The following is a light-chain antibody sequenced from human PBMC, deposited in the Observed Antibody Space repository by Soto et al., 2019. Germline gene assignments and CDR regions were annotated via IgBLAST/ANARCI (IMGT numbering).Light chain of an antibody. V-gene: IGKV3-20*01. CDR3: QQYGSSPPYT. Sequence: EIVLTQSPGTLSLSPGERATLSCRASQSVSSNYLAWYQQKPGQAPRLLIHDASSRATGIPDRFSGSGSGTDSTLTISRLEPEDFAVYFCQQYGSSPPYTFGQGTKLEIK. CDR2: DAS. CDR1: QSVSSNY. J-gene: IGKJ2*01.